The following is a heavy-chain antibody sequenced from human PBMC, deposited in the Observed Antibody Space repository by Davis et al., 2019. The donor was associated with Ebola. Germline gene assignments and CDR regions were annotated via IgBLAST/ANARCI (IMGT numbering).Heavy chain of an antibody. CDR1: GFTFSSYS. D-gene: IGHD3-3*01. CDR3: ARGIRSVYYYYGMDV. CDR2: ISSSSSYI. V-gene: IGHV3-21*01. J-gene: IGHJ6*02. Sequence: GESLKISCAASGFTFSSYSMNWVRQAPGKGLEWVSSISSSSSYIYYADSVKGRFTISRDNAKNALYLQMNSLRAEDTAVYYCARGIRSVYYYYGMDVWGQGTTVTVSS.